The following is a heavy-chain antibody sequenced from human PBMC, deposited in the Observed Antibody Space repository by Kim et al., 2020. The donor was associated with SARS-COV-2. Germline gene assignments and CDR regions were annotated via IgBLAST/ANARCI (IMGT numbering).Heavy chain of an antibody. D-gene: IGHD6-13*01. CDR3: ARDLLVAAAGTSVSWVFDP. V-gene: IGHV4-30-2*01. J-gene: IGHJ5*02. Sequence: SRVTISVDRSKNQFSLKLSSVTAADTAVYYCARDLLVAAAGTSVSWVFDPWGQGTLVTVSS.